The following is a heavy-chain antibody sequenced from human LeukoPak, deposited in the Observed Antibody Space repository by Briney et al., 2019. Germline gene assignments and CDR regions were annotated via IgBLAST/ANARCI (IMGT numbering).Heavy chain of an antibody. J-gene: IGHJ5*02. V-gene: IGHV1-69*04. CDR2: IIPILGIA. CDR1: GGTFSSYA. Sequence: SVKVSCKASGGTFSSYAISWVRQAPGQGLEWMGRIIPILGIANYAQKFQGRVTITADKSTSTAYMELSSLRSEDTAVYYCARPEKDYGDYEGFDPWGQGTLVTVSS. D-gene: IGHD4-17*01. CDR3: ARPEKDYGDYEGFDP.